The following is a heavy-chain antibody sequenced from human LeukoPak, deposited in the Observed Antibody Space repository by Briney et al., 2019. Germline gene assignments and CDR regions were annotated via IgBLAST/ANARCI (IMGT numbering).Heavy chain of an antibody. CDR3: ARDTPERYSGSYFDY. D-gene: IGHD1-26*01. V-gene: IGHV4-59*12. Sequence: SETLSLTCTVSGGSISSYYWSWIRQSPGKGLEWIGYFFYGGSTNYNPSLKSRVTISVDTSKIQFSLNLSSVTAADTAIYYCARDTPERYSGSYFDYWGRGTLVTVSS. J-gene: IGHJ4*02. CDR2: FFYGGST. CDR1: GGSISSYY.